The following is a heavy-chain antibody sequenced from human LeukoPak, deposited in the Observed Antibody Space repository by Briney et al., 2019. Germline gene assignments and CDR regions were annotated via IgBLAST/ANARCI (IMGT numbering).Heavy chain of an antibody. J-gene: IGHJ6*02. D-gene: IGHD6-13*01. CDR2: IYSGYGT. CDR3: AKEKGIAAAGTDYYYGMDV. Sequence: GGSLRLSCAASGFNVNSNHMTWVRQAPGKGLEWVSVIYSGYGTSYADYVKGRFTISRDNSKNTLYLQMNSLRAEDTAVYYCAKEKGIAAAGTDYYYGMDVWGQGTTVTVSS. V-gene: IGHV3-66*01. CDR1: GFNVNSNH.